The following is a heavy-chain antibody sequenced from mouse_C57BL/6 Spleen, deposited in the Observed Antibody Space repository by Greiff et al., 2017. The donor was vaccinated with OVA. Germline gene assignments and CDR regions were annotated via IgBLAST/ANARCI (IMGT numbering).Heavy chain of an antibody. V-gene: IGHV14-4*01. CDR2: IDPENGDT. CDR1: GFTITDDY. J-gene: IGHJ1*03. D-gene: IGHD1-1*01. Sequence: VQLQQSGAELVRPGASVKLSCTASGFTITDDYMHWVKQRPEQGLEWIGWIDPENGDTEYASKFQGKATLTVDTSSNTAYLQLSSLTSEDTAVYYCANGTAVVSPNWYFDVWGKGTPVTVSS. CDR3: ANGTAVVSPNWYFDV.